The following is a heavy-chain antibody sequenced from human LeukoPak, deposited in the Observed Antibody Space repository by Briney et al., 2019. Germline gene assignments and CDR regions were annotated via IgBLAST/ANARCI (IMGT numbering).Heavy chain of an antibody. CDR2: IYDSWNT. J-gene: IGHJ4*02. CDR3: ARDQIGYGLDY. D-gene: IGHD5-18*01. V-gene: IGHV4-59*11. CDR1: SGSINNHY. Sequence: SETLSLTCIVSSGSINNHYWSWIRQPPGKGLEWIGYIYDSWNTNYNPSLKSRVTVSIDTSKNQFSLNLTSVTAADTAVYYCARDQIGYGLDYWGQGTLVTVSS.